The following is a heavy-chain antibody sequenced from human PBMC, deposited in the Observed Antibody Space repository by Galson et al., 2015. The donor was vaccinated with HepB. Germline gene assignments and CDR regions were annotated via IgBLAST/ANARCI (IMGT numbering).Heavy chain of an antibody. V-gene: IGHV1-69*13. CDR1: GGTFSSYA. D-gene: IGHD2-2*01. CDR3: ARGAGDIVVVPAASYFDY. CDR2: IIPIFGTA. Sequence: SVKVSCKASGGTFSSYAISWVRQAPGQGLEWMGGIIPIFGTANYAQKFQGRVTITADESTSTAYMELSSLRSEDTAVYYCARGAGDIVVVPAASYFDYWGQGTLVTVSS. J-gene: IGHJ4*02.